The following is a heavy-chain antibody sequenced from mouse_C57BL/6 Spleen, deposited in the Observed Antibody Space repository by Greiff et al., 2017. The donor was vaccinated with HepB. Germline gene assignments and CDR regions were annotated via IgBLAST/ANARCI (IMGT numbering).Heavy chain of an antibody. D-gene: IGHD1-1*01. CDR2: INPNNGGT. Sequence: VQLQQSGPELVKPGASVKISCKASGYTFTDYYMNWVKQSHGKSLEWIGDINPNNGGTSYNQKFKGKATLTVDKSSSTAYMELRSLTSEDSAVYYCASYYGSSYEYWYFDVWGTGTTVTVSS. CDR1: GYTFTDYY. V-gene: IGHV1-26*01. J-gene: IGHJ1*03. CDR3: ASYYGSSYEYWYFDV.